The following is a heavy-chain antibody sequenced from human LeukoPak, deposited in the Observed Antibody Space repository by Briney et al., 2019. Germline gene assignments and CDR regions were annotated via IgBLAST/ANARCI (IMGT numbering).Heavy chain of an antibody. Sequence: GASVKVSCRASGGTFSSYAISWVRQAPGQGLEWMGGIIPIFGTANYAQKFQGRVTITTDESTSTAYMELSSLRSEDTAVYYCARNTGLYYFDYWGQGTLVTVSS. D-gene: IGHD1-14*01. CDR1: GGTFSSYA. CDR2: IIPIFGTA. CDR3: ARNTGLYYFDY. V-gene: IGHV1-69*05. J-gene: IGHJ4*02.